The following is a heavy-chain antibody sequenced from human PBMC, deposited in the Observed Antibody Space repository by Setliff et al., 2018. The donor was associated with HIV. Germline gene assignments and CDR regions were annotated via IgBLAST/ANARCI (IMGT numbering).Heavy chain of an antibody. V-gene: IGHV3-74*01. CDR3: ARELPGPPGALDI. D-gene: IGHD7-27*01. Sequence: GGSLRLSCAASGFTFSRDWMLWVRQAPGKGLVWVSRVNSDGSSTTYADSVKGRFTISRDNAKNTLYLQMNSRRAEDTAVYFCARELPGPPGALDIWGHGTMVTVSS. J-gene: IGHJ3*02. CDR2: VNSDGSST. CDR1: GFTFSRDW.